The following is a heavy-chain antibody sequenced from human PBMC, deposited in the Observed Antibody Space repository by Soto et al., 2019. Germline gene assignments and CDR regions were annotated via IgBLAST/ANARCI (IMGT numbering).Heavy chain of an antibody. CDR2: IYYSGNT. CDR3: ARAPYDYPAKFDP. CDR1: GGSISSGGYY. Sequence: QVQLQESGPGLVKPSQTLSLTCTVSGGSISSGGYYWNWVRQHPGQGLEWIGYIYYSGNTYYNPSLKSRITISVDTSKNQFSLKLSSVTAVDTAVYYCARAPYDYPAKFDPWGQGTLVTVSS. D-gene: IGHD3-16*01. V-gene: IGHV4-31*03. J-gene: IGHJ5*02.